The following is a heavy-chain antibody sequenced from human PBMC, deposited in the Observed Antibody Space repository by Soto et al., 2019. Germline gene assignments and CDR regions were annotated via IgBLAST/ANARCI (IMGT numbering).Heavy chain of an antibody. Sequence: QVQLQESGPGLVKPSQTLSLTCTVSGGSISSGDYYWSWIRQPPGKGLEWIGYIYYSGSTYYNPSLKSRVTISVDTSKNQCSLKLSSVTAADTAVYYCARVYSGSYYRPGDHDAFDIWGQGTMVTVSS. D-gene: IGHD1-26*01. CDR1: GGSISSGDYY. CDR2: IYYSGST. V-gene: IGHV4-30-4*01. CDR3: ARVYSGSYYRPGDHDAFDI. J-gene: IGHJ3*02.